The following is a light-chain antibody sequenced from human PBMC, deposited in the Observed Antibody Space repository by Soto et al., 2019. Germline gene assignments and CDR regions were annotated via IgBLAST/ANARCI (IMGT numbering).Light chain of an antibody. V-gene: IGKV3-15*01. J-gene: IGKJ3*01. CDR2: DAS. CDR1: QSVRGSF. CDR3: QQYNNWPPFT. Sequence: EIVLTQSPVTLSLSPGERATLSCRASQSVRGSFLAWYRQKPGQAPRLLIYDASARATGIPARFSGSGSGTEFTLTISSLQSEDFAVYYCQQYNNWPPFTFGPGTKVDLK.